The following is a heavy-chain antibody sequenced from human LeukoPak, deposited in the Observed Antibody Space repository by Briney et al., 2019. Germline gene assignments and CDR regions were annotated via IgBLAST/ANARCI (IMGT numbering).Heavy chain of an antibody. CDR3: ARQCGSSLGY. J-gene: IGHJ4*02. CDR2: IYNSGST. CDR1: GGSISGYY. Sequence: PSETLSLTCTVSGGSISGYYWSWIRQPPGKGLEWIGYIYNSGSTNYNPSLKSRVTISVDTSKNQFSLKLSSVTAADTAVYYCARQCGSSLGYWGQGTLITVSS. V-gene: IGHV4-59*08. D-gene: IGHD1-26*01.